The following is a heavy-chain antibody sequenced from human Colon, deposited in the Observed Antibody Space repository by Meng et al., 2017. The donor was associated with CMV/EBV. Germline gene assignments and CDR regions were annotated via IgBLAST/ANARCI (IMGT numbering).Heavy chain of an antibody. D-gene: IGHD1-1*01. CDR1: GYTFTPYY. CDR3: IRENWYYDY. CDR2: MLPKTGAL. Sequence: QFVQSWHEVHKPGATVSVPCKPSGYTFTPYYIHWGRQAPGQGLEWVGCMLPKTGALDYAQKFRGRITLTTDTSIPTAYMELSGLTSDDTAVYYCIRENWYYDYWGLGTLVTVSS. V-gene: IGHV1-2*02. J-gene: IGHJ4*02.